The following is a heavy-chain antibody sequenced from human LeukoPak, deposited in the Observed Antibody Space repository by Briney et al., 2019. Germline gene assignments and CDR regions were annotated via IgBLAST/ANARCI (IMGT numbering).Heavy chain of an antibody. J-gene: IGHJ4*02. CDR2: IIPILGIA. Sequence: GASVKVSCKASGYTFTGYYMHWVRQTPGQGLEWMGRIIPILGIANYAQKFQGRVTITADKSTSTAYMELSSLRSEDTAVYYCARAGGFGEPYYFDYWGQGTLVTVSS. CDR1: GYTFTGYY. D-gene: IGHD3-10*01. V-gene: IGHV1-69*04. CDR3: ARAGGFGEPYYFDY.